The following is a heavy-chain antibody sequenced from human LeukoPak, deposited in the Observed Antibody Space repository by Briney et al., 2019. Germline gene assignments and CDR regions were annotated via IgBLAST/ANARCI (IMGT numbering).Heavy chain of an antibody. J-gene: IGHJ4*02. CDR2: INPSGGST. CDR3: AKLSYEGDY. V-gene: IGHV1-46*01. CDR1: GYTFTNYY. Sequence: ASVKVSCKASGYTFTNYYIHWVRQAPGQGLEWMGIINPSGGSTYYAQKFQGRVTMTRDTSTSTVYMELSSLRSDDTAVYYCAKLSYEGDYWGQGTLVTVSS. D-gene: IGHD3-16*01.